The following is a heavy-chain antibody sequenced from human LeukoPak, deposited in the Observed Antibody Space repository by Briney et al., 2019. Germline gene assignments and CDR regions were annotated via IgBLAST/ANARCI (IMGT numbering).Heavy chain of an antibody. CDR3: ASRSVSSRYGDFDY. J-gene: IGHJ4*02. V-gene: IGHV3-53*01. CDR1: GFTVSSNY. D-gene: IGHD6-25*01. CDR2: INTDGSA. Sequence: GGSLRLSCAASGFTVSSNYMGWVRQAPGKGLEWVSIINTDGSANYADSVKGRFTISRDNSKNTLYLQMNNLRAEDAAVYYCASRSVSSRYGDFDYWGQGTLVTVSS.